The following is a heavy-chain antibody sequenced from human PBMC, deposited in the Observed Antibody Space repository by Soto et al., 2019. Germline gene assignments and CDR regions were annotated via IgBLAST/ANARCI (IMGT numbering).Heavy chain of an antibody. D-gene: IGHD1-20*01. CDR1: GFTFSRNG. CDR2: VTYDGSKK. Sequence: QVQLVESGGGVVQPGASLRLTCAGSGFTFSRNGMHWVRQAPGKGLEWVALVTYDGSKKYYVDSVKGRFTISRDNAKNTLYLQMNSLRAEDTAVYYCARGGGGSMSDNCGKDDSWGQGTLVTVSS. CDR3: ARGGGGSMSDNCGKDDS. V-gene: IGHV3-30*03. J-gene: IGHJ5*01.